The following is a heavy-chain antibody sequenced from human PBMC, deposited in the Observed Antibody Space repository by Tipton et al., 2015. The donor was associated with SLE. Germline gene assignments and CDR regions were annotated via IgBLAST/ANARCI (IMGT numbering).Heavy chain of an antibody. CDR1: GGSIGSRSHY. CDR3: ARQGAAVTMSGWFDP. V-gene: IGHV4-39*01. CDR2: IDYSGRT. D-gene: IGHD4-17*01. Sequence: TLSLTCTVSGGSIGSRSHYWGWIRQIPGKGLDWIGSIDYSGRTYYNPSLKSRVTVSVDTSKNQFSLNLKSVTAADTAVYYCARQGAAVTMSGWFDPWGQGTLVTVSS. J-gene: IGHJ5*02.